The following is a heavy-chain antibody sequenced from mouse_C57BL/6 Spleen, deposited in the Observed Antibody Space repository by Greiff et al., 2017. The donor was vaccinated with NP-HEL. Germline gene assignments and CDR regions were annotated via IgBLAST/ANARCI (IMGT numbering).Heavy chain of an antibody. CDR2: IYPGDGDT. J-gene: IGHJ4*01. D-gene: IGHD2-3*01. CDR1: GYAFSSSW. Sequence: QVQLKQSGPELVKPGASVKISCKASGYAFSSSWMNWVKQRPGKGLEWIGRIYPGDGDTNYNGKCKGKATLTADKSSSTAYMQLSSLTSEDSAVYFCASYEGYYLYYAMDYWGQGTSVTVSS. CDR3: ASYEGYYLYYAMDY. V-gene: IGHV1-82*01.